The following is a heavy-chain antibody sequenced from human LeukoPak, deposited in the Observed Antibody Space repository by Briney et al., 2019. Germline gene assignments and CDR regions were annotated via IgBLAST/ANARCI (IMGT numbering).Heavy chain of an antibody. CDR1: GGSISSSSYY. Sequence: SETLSLTCTVSGGSISSSSYYWGWIRQPRGKGLEWIGSIYYSGSTYYNPSLKSRVTISVDTSKNQFSLKLSSVTAADTAVYYCARAAPGTDYWGQGTLVTVSS. V-gene: IGHV4-39*01. J-gene: IGHJ4*02. D-gene: IGHD6-13*01. CDR2: IYYSGST. CDR3: ARAAPGTDY.